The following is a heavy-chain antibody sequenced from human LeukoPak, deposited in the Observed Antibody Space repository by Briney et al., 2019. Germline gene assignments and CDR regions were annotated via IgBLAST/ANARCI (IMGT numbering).Heavy chain of an antibody. V-gene: IGHV4-59*01. CDR1: DDSITTYY. D-gene: IGHD3-22*01. Sequence: SETLSLTCTVSDDSITTYYWSWIRQPPGKGLEWIGYIYYTGSTNYNPSLKSRVTISVDTSKNQFSLKLSSVTAADTAVYYCASYSSGQEAPDAFDIWGQGTMVTVSS. CDR3: ASYSSGQEAPDAFDI. CDR2: IYYTGST. J-gene: IGHJ3*02.